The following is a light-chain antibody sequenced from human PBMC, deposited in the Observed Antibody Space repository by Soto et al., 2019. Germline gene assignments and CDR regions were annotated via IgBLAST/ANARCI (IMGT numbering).Light chain of an antibody. Sequence: NVLKQAPGRLTLSPGERATLSCRASQTLSRNYLAWYQQRPGQAPRLLIYGASSRATGIPDRFSGSGSGTDFTLTISRLEPEDFAVYSCQQYDSSPRTFGQGTKVHIK. CDR3: QQYDSSPRT. J-gene: IGKJ1*01. V-gene: IGKV3-20*01. CDR2: GAS. CDR1: QTLSRNY.